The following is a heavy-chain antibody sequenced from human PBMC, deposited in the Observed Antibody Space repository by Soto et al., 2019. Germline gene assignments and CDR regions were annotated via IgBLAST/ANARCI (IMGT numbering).Heavy chain of an antibody. Sequence: GGSLRLSYSASCFPFSIYVIHCVRQAPGKGLEWVAVIWYDGSNKYYADSVKGRFTISRDNSKNTLYLQMNSLRAEDTAVYYCARDSEEHYDFWSGHYTGGVFDYYYYMDVWGKGTTVTVSS. D-gene: IGHD3-3*01. CDR1: CFPFSIYV. CDR3: ARDSEEHYDFWSGHYTGGVFDYYYYMDV. J-gene: IGHJ6*03. V-gene: IGHV3-33*01. CDR2: IWYDGSNK.